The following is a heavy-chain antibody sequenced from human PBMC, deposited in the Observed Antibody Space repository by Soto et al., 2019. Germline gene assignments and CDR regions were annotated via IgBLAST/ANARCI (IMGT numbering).Heavy chain of an antibody. J-gene: IGHJ4*02. CDR1: GGTFSSYA. CDR2: IIPIFGTA. D-gene: IGHD6-13*01. V-gene: IGHV1-69*13. CDR3: ASGYSSSRIDY. Sequence: GASVKVSCKASGGTFSSYAISLVRQAPGQGLEWMGGIIPIFGTANYAQKFQGRVTITADESTSTAYMELSSLRSEDTAVYYCASGYSSSRIDYWGQGTLVTVSS.